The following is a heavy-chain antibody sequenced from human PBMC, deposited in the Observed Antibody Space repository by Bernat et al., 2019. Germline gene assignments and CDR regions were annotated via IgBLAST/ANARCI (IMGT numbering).Heavy chain of an antibody. D-gene: IGHD2-15*01. CDR1: GFTVSSNY. CDR3: ERDTSGHFDY. J-gene: IGHJ4*02. V-gene: IGHV3-66*01. Sequence: EVQLVESGGGLVQPGGSLRLSCAASGFTVSSNYMSWVRQAPGKGLVWVSVIYSGGSTYYADAVKDRFTISRDNYKNTLYLQMNSLIAGDTAVYYCERDTSGHFDYWGQGTLVTVSS. CDR2: IYSGGST.